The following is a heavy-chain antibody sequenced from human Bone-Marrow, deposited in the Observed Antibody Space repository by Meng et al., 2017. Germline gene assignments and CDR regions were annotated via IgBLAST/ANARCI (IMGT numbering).Heavy chain of an antibody. CDR1: GASISSSRW. J-gene: IGHJ5*02. D-gene: IGHD3-3*01. CDR2: IYHDGST. CDR3: ARAAYDIWSGYAP. V-gene: IGHV4-4*02. Sequence: QGRRQGAGPGVVKPSGTLSLTCAVSGASISSSRWWGWVRQPPGKGLEWIGEIYHDGSTNYTPSLKSRVTISVDKSKNQFSLKLSSVTAADTAVYYCARAAYDIWSGYAPWDQGSLVTVSS.